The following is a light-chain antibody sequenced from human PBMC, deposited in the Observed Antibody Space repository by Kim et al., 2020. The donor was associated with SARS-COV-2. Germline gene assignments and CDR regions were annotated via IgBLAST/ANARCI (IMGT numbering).Light chain of an antibody. V-gene: IGLV2-14*03. CDR3: CSYTRSSTWV. Sequence: GQSITISRTGTSNDVGGYNYVSCCQQHPGKAPLLMICDVNKRPSGVSNRFSGSKSGNTASLTISGLQAEDEPDYYCCSYTRSSTWVFGGGTQLTVL. CDR2: DVN. CDR1: SNDVGGYNY. J-gene: IGLJ3*02.